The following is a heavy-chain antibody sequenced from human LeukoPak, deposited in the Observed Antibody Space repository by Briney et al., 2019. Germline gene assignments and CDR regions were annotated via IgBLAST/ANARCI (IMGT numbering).Heavy chain of an antibody. D-gene: IGHD3-22*01. V-gene: IGHV3-53*01. J-gene: IGHJ4*02. CDR2: IYSGGST. Sequence: GGSLRLSCAASGFTVSSNYMSWVRQAPGKGLEWVSVIYSGGSTYYADSVKGRFTISRDNSKNTLYLQMNSLRAEDTAVYYCARSHHGSGYYGYWGQGTLVTVSS. CDR3: ARSHHGSGYYGY. CDR1: GFTVSSNY.